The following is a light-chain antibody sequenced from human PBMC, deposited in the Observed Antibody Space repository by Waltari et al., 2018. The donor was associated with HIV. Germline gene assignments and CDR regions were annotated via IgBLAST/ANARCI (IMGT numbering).Light chain of an antibody. CDR3: VSYTEKDTFLL. CDR2: DVT. J-gene: IGLJ2*01. CDR1: STHIGTYNF. Sequence: SALTPPPSASGSPGQSVAIPCTGSSTHIGTYNFSSRYQHHPGKAPKLIIYDVTRRPPGIPDRFSGTKSGYTASLTVSDLQVEDEADYYCVSYTEKDTFLLFGGGTKLAV. V-gene: IGLV2-8*01.